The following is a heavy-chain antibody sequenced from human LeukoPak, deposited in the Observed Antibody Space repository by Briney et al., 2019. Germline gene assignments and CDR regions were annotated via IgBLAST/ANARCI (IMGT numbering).Heavy chain of an antibody. CDR3: ARDHYYDSSGYTFRR. V-gene: IGHV4-59*01. CDR2: IYYSGST. D-gene: IGHD3-22*01. CDR1: GGSISNYY. J-gene: IGHJ1*01. Sequence: SETLSLTCTVSGGSISNYYWSWIRQPPGKGLEWIGYIYYSGSTNYNPSLKSRVTISVDTSKNQFSLKLSSVTAADTAVYYCARDHYYDSSGYTFRRWGQGTLVTVSS.